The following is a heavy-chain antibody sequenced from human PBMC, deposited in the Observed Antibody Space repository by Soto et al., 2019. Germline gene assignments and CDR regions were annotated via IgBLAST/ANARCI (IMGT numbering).Heavy chain of an antibody. CDR3: AREGRDSSSYNWFDP. CDR2: INSDGSST. J-gene: IGHJ5*02. D-gene: IGHD6-6*01. Sequence: EVQLVESGGGLVQPGGSLRLSCAASGFTFSSYWMHWVRQAPGKGLLWVSRINSDGSSTSYADSVKGRFTISRDNAKNTLYVQMNSLRAEDTAIYYCAREGRDSSSYNWFDPWGQGTLVIVSS. V-gene: IGHV3-74*01. CDR1: GFTFSSYW.